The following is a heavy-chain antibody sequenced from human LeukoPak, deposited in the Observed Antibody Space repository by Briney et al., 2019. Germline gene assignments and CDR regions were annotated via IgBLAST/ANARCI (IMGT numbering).Heavy chain of an antibody. CDR2: ISGSGGST. J-gene: IGHJ6*03. CDR3: AKGSSGSYYSYYYYYMDV. V-gene: IGHV3-23*01. Sequence: GGSLRLSCAASGFTFSSYAMSWVRQAPGKGLEWVSAISGSGGSTYYADSVKGRFTISRDNSKNTLYLQMNSLRAEDTAVYYCAKGSSGSYYSYYYYYMDVWGKGTTVTISS. CDR1: GFTFSSYA. D-gene: IGHD1-26*01.